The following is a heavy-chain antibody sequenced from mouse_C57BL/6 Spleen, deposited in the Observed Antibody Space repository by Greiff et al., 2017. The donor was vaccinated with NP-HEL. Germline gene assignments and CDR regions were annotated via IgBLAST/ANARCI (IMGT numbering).Heavy chain of an antibody. J-gene: IGHJ1*03. V-gene: IGHV5-17*01. CDR2: ISSGSSTI. CDR1: GFTFSDYG. CDR3: ARQYNYYGSRGYFDV. D-gene: IGHD1-1*01. Sequence: EVQGVESGGGLVKPGGSLKLSCAASGFTFSDYGMHWVRQAPEKGLEWVAYISSGSSTIYYADTVKGRFTISRDNAKNTLFLQMTSLRSEDTAMYYCARQYNYYGSRGYFDVWGTGTTVTVSS.